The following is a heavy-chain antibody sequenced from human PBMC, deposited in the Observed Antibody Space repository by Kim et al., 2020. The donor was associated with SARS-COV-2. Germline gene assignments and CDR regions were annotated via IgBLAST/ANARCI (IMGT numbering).Heavy chain of an antibody. J-gene: IGHJ4*02. D-gene: IGHD3-22*01. V-gene: IGHV1-46*01. CDR3: ARDPQDYYDSSGYHQFSGTFDY. CDR2: INPSGGST. CDR1: GYTFTSYY. Sequence: ASVKVSCKASGYTFTSYYMHWVRQAPGQGLEWMGIINPSGGSTSYAQKFQGRVTMTRDTSTSTVYMKLSSLRSEDTAVYYCARDPQDYYDSSGYHQFSGTFDYWGQGTLVTVSS.